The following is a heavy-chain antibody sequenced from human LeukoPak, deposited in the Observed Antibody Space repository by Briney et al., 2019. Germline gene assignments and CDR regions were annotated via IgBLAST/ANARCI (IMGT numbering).Heavy chain of an antibody. CDR1: GYTLTELS. D-gene: IGHD6-13*01. V-gene: IGHV1-24*01. CDR3: ATAGYSSSWYRLHYYGMDV. CDR2: FDPEDGET. J-gene: IGHJ6*02. Sequence: ASVKVSCKVSGYTLTELSMHWVRQAPGKGLEWMGGFDPEDGETIYAQKFQGRVTMTEDTSTDSASMELSSLRSEDTAVYYCATAGYSSSWYRLHYYGMDVWGQGTTVTVSS.